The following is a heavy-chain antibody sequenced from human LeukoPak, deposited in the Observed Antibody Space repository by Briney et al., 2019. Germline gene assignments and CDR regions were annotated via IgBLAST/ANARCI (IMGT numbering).Heavy chain of an antibody. CDR3: ARDLVIHYYGMDV. J-gene: IGHJ6*02. CDR2: ISSSSSTI. V-gene: IGHV3-48*01. D-gene: IGHD2-21*01. Sequence: GGSLRLSCAASGFTFSSYSMNWVRQAPGKGLEWVSYISSSSSTIYYADSVKGRFTISRDNAKNSLYLQMNSLRAEDTAVYYCARDLVIHYYGMDVWGQGTTVTVSS. CDR1: GFTFSSYS.